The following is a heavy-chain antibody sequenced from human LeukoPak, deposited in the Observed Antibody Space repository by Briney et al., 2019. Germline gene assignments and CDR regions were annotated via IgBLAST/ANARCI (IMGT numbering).Heavy chain of an antibody. CDR2: ISGSGSST. Sequence: PGGSLRLSCAASGFAFSSYAMGWVRQAPGKGLEWVSSISGSGSSTYYAESMRGRFTISRDNAKNTLNLQLSSLRVEDTATYYCAKSQEDVAMKITLGVHWGQGTLVTVSS. V-gene: IGHV3-23*01. J-gene: IGHJ4*02. CDR1: GFAFSSYA. D-gene: IGHD1-14*01. CDR3: AKSQEDVAMKITLGVH.